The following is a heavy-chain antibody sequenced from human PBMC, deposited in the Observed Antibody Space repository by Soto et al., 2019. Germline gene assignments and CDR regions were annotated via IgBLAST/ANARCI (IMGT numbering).Heavy chain of an antibody. CDR3: ARAMDRTSSSLYYYYYYMDV. V-gene: IGHV3-53*04. D-gene: IGHD6-6*01. J-gene: IGHJ6*03. Sequence: GGSLRLSCAASGFTVSSNYMSWVRQAPGKGLEWVSVIYSGGSTYYADSVKGRFTISRHNSKNTLYLQMNSLRAEDTAVYYCARAMDRTSSSLYYYYYYMDVWGKGTTVTVSS. CDR1: GFTVSSNY. CDR2: IYSGGST.